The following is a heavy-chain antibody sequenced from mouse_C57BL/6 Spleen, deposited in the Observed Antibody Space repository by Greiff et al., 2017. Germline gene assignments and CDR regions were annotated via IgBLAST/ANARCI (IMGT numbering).Heavy chain of an antibody. CDR3: ARYRTYSNYYFDY. J-gene: IGHJ2*01. CDR1: GYTFTDYN. Sequence: VQLQQSGPELVKPGASVKMSCKASGYTFTDYNMHWVKQSHGKSLEWIGYINPNNGGTSYNQKFKGKATLTVNKSSSTAYMELRSLTSEDSAVYYCARYRTYSNYYFDYWGQGTTLTVSS. V-gene: IGHV1-22*01. D-gene: IGHD2-5*01. CDR2: INPNNGGT.